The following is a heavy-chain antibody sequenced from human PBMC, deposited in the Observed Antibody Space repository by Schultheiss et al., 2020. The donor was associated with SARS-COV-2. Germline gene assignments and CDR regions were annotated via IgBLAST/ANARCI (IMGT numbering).Heavy chain of an antibody. D-gene: IGHD6-13*01. Sequence: SETLSLTCTVSGGSISSYYWSWIRQPAGKGLEWIGSIFHSGSTYYNPSLKSRVTISVDTSKNQFSLKLSSVTAADTAVYYCARDGYSSSWSRWGQGTLVTVSS. CDR2: IFHSGST. V-gene: IGHV4-4*07. J-gene: IGHJ4*02. CDR3: ARDGYSSSWSR. CDR1: GGSISSYY.